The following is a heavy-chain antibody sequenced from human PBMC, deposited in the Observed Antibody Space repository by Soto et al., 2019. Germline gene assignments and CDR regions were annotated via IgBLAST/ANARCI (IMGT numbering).Heavy chain of an antibody. V-gene: IGHV3-7*01. CDR3: ARKGLGYYYYYMDV. D-gene: IGHD3-10*01. CDR2: IKQDGSEK. Sequence: GGSLRLSCAASGFTFSSYWMSWVRRAPGKGLEWVANIKQDGSEKYYVDSVKGRFTISRDNAKNSLYLQMNSLRAEDTAVYYCARKGLGYYYYYMDVWGKGTTVTVSS. J-gene: IGHJ6*03. CDR1: GFTFSSYW.